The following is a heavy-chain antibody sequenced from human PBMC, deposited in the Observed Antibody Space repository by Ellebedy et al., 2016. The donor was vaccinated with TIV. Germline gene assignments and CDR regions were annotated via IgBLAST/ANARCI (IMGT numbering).Heavy chain of an antibody. Sequence: MPSETLSLTCTVSGGSISSGGYYWSWIRQHPGKGLEWIGYIYYSGSTYYNPYLKSRVTISVDTSKNQFSLKLSSVTAADTAVYYCARDTSSGWYDYWGQGTLVTVSS. V-gene: IGHV4-31*03. CDR3: ARDTSSGWYDY. D-gene: IGHD6-19*01. CDR1: GGSISSGGYY. J-gene: IGHJ4*02. CDR2: IYYSGST.